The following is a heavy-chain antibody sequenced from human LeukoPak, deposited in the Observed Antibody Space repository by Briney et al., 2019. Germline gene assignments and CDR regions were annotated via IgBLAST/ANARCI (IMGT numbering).Heavy chain of an antibody. J-gene: IGHJ4*03. Sequence: PSETLSLTCAVYGGSFRRYYWSWIRQSPGKGLEWIAEINHRGDTNYNPSVKSRVTISVDTSKNQFSLKVTSLTAADTAVYFCARGLTISETGYFDYWGQGTLVTVSS. V-gene: IGHV4-34*01. CDR3: ARGLTISETGYFDY. D-gene: IGHD1-1*01. CDR2: INHRGDT. CDR1: GGSFRRYY.